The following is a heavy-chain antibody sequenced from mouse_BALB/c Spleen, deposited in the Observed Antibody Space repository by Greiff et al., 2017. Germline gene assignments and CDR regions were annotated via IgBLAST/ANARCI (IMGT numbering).Heavy chain of an antibody. CDR1: GFTFSSYT. CDR2: ISSGGSYT. D-gene: IGHD1-1*01. V-gene: IGHV5-6-4*01. Sequence: EVQRVESGGGLVKPGGSLKLSCAASGFTFSSYTMSWVRQTPEKRLEWVATISSGGSYTYYPDSVKGRFTISRDNAKNTLYLQMSSLKSEDTAMYYCTRGKGRITTVVAPRAMDYWGQGTSVTVSS. J-gene: IGHJ4*01. CDR3: TRGKGRITTVVAPRAMDY.